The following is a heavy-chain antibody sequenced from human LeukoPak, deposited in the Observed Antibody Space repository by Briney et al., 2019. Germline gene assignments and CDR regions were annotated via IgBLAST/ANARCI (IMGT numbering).Heavy chain of an antibody. V-gene: IGHV3-11*01. D-gene: IGHD6-25*01. CDR1: GFTFSDHH. CDR2: ISTSGRTI. J-gene: IGHJ2*01. CDR3: ARDPLQSSGWNWHFDL. Sequence: GGSLRLSCAASGFTFSDHHMSWIRLAPGKGLEWVAYISTSGRTIYHTDSVKGRFAISRDNADQSLFLQMNSLRVEDSAMYFCARDPLQSSGWNWHFDLWGRGTLVTVSS.